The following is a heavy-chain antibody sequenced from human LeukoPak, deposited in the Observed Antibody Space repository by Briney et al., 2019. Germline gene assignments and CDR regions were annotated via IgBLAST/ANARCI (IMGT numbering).Heavy chain of an antibody. V-gene: IGHV4-39*01. CDR2: IDYNGDT. D-gene: IGHD5-12*01. CDR3: ARGHRGVFTDPINY. Sequence: SETLSPTCTVSDGSISSRNYYWGWIRQPPGKGLEWIGSIDYNGDTYYNPSLASRVTMSEDTSKNQFSLKLNSVTAEDTAVYYCARGHRGVFTDPINYWAQGTLVTVSS. J-gene: IGHJ4*02. CDR1: DGSISSRNYY.